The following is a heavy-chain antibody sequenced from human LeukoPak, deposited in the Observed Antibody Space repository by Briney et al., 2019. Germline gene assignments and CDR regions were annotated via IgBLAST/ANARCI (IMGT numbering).Heavy chain of an antibody. D-gene: IGHD2-2*01. CDR1: GGSISRYH. CDR2: IYYSGST. CDR3: ASLLGYCSSTSCDDAFYI. V-gene: IGHV4-59*01. J-gene: IGHJ3*02. Sequence: SWTLSLTCPVTGGSISRYHWSWIRQPPAKELEWIGFIYYSGSTNHNLSLHSRVTISVDTSKSQCSLKLSSVTAADTAVYYCASLLGYCSSTSCDDAFYICGQGTMVTVSS.